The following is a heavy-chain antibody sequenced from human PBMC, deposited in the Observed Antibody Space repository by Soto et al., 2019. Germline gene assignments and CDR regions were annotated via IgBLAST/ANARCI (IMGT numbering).Heavy chain of an antibody. V-gene: IGHV1-46*01. CDR3: ERAPNFYVTYYPYDWFDP. CDR2: INPSGGST. D-gene: IGHD3-10*02. Sequence: ASVKVSCKASGYTFTSYYMHWVRQAPGQGLEWMGIINPSGGSTSYAQKLQGRDTMNRDTHTSTVYMELSSQRSEDTAVYYCERAPNFYVTYYPYDWFDPWGQGTLVTVSS. J-gene: IGHJ5*02. CDR1: GYTFTSYY.